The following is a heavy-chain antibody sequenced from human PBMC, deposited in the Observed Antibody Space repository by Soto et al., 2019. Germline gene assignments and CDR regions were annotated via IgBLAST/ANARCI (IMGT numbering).Heavy chain of an antibody. Sequence: VSLKGSCKASGYRMTGYHIRRVINAPEQGLEWMGWINPYSGNTNYAQKFQGRVTMTTDTSTSTAYMELRRLRSDDTAVYYCARNKHPSVWYFDLWGRGTLVTVSS. V-gene: IGHV1-18*01. CDR3: ARNKHPSVWYFDL. CDR1: GYRMTGYH. CDR2: INPYSGNT. J-gene: IGHJ2*01.